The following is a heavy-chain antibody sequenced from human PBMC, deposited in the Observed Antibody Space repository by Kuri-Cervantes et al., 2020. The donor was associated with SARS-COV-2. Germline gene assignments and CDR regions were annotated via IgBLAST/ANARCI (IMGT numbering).Heavy chain of an antibody. Sequence: ESLKISCTVSGGSVSSGSYYRSWIRQPPGKGLEWIGYIYYSGTTNYNPSLKSRVTISVDTSKNQFSLKLSSVTAADTAVYYCARDQGGYYMDVWGKGTTVTVSS. CDR3: ARDQGGYYMDV. J-gene: IGHJ6*03. CDR1: GGSVSSGSYY. V-gene: IGHV4-61*01. D-gene: IGHD3-16*01. CDR2: IYYSGTT.